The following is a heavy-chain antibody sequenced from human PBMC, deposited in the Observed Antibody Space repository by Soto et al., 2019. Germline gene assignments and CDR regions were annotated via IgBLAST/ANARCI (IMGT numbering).Heavy chain of an antibody. Sequence: QVQLVESGGGVVQPGRSLRLSCAASGFTFSSYGMHWVRQAPGKGLEWVAVIWYDGSNKYYADSVKGRFTISRDNSKNTXYLQXXXXXXXXTAVYXCAXXXXXXGWYSFAYWGQGTLVTVSS. CDR2: IWYDGSNK. D-gene: IGHD6-19*01. J-gene: IGHJ4*02. CDR3: AXXXXXXGWYSFAY. V-gene: IGHV3-33*01. CDR1: GFTFSSYG.